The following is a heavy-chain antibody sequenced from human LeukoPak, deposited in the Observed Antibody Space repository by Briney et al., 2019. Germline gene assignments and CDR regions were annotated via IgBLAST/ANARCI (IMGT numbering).Heavy chain of an antibody. D-gene: IGHD2-21*01. J-gene: IGHJ4*02. Sequence: PGGSLRLSCAASGFTFSSYDMNWVRQAPGKGLEWVSYISGSGGTIYYADSVKGRFTISRDNANSSLYLQMNSLRAEDTAVYYCARGALKCDPCFFDRWGQGTLVTVSS. CDR3: ARGALKCDPCFFDR. V-gene: IGHV3-48*03. CDR1: GFTFSSYD. CDR2: ISGSGGTI.